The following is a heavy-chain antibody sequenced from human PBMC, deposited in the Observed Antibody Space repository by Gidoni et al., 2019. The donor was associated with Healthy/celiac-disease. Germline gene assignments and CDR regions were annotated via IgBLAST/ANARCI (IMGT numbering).Heavy chain of an antibody. J-gene: IGHJ6*03. CDR1: GYTFTSYG. D-gene: IGHD3-22*01. V-gene: IGHV1-18*01. CDR2: ISAYNGNT. CDR3: ARVHYYDSSGYYSHYYYYYMDV. Sequence: QVQLVQSGAEVKKPGASVKVSCKASGYTFTSYGISWVRQAPGQGLEWMGWISAYNGNTNYAQKLQGRVTMTTDTATSTAYMELRSLRSDDTAVYYCARVHYYDSSGYYSHYYYYYMDVWGKGTTVTVSS.